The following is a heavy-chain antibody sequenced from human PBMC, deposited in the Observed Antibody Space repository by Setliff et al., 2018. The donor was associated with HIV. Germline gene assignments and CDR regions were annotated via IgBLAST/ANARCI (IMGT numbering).Heavy chain of an antibody. CDR1: GGSLSDYY. D-gene: IGHD2-15*01. V-gene: IGHV4-34*01. J-gene: IGHJ5*02. Sequence: SETLSLTCGVYGGSLSDYYWSWIRQPPGKGLEWIGDINHSGSSNYNPSLKSRVTISVDTSKNQLSLNVTSVTAADTAVYYCARSSRGYCSGGSCYGFDPWGQGNLVTVSS. CDR2: INHSGSS. CDR3: ARSSRGYCSGGSCYGFDP.